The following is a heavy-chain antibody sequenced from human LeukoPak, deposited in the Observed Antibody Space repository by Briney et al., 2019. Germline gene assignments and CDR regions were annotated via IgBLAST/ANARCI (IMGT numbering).Heavy chain of an antibody. CDR2: IRTKANNYAT. CDR3: TINLRTGFYYFDY. D-gene: IGHD1-14*01. J-gene: IGHJ4*02. Sequence: AGGSLRLSCAASGFTLSGSALYWVRQASGKGLEWVGRIRTKANNYATTYAASVQGRFSISRDDSKNMAYLQMNSLKTEDTAVYYCTINLRTGFYYFDYWGQGTLVTVSS. V-gene: IGHV3-73*01. CDR1: GFTLSGSA.